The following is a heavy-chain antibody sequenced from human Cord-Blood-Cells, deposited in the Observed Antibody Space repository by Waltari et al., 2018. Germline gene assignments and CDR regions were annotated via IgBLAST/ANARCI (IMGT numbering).Heavy chain of an antibody. CDR1: GFTFSSYG. CDR3: AKDAKRRYSSSSYFDY. J-gene: IGHJ4*02. CDR2: ISYDGSNK. D-gene: IGHD6-6*01. Sequence: QVQLVESGGGVVQPGRSLRLSCAASGFTFSSYGMHWVRPAPGKGLEWVAVISYDGSNKYYADSVKGRFTISRDNSKNTLYLQMNSLRAEDTAVYYCAKDAKRRYSSSSYFDYWGQGTLVTVSS. V-gene: IGHV3-30*18.